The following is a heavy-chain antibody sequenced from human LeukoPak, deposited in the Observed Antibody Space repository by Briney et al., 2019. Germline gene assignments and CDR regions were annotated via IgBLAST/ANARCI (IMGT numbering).Heavy chain of an antibody. J-gene: IGHJ3*02. Sequence: SETLSLTCAVYGGSFSGYYWSWIRQPPGKGLEWIGYIYYSGSTYYNPSLKSRVTISVDTSKNQFSLKLSSVTAADTAVYYCARERSDIDAFDIWGQGTMVTVSS. CDR2: IYYSGST. CDR1: GGSFSGYY. CDR3: ARERSDIDAFDI. V-gene: IGHV4-30-4*08.